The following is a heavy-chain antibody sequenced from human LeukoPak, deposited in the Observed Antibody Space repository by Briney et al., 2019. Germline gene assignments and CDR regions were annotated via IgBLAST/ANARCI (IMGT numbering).Heavy chain of an antibody. CDR3: ARTRAAANYYGMDV. CDR1: GFTFSSYA. V-gene: IGHV3-64*01. CDR2: ISSNGGST. Sequence: GGSLRLSCAASGFTFSSYAMHWVRQAPGKGLEYVSAISSNGGSTYYANSVKGRFTISRDNSKNTLYLQMGSLRAEDMAVYYCARTRAAANYYGMDVWGQGTTVTVSS. D-gene: IGHD2-15*01. J-gene: IGHJ6*02.